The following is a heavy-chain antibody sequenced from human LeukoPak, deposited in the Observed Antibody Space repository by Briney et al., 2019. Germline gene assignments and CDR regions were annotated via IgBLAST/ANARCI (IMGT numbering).Heavy chain of an antibody. V-gene: IGHV4-4*07. Sequence: SETLSLTCTVSGGSISSYYWSWIRQPAGKGLEWIGRIYTSGSTNYNPSLKSRVTLSVDTSKNQFSLRLSSVTAADTAVYYCARLWDNTVTTGRGYHYYYDMDVWGQGTTVTVSS. D-gene: IGHD4-4*01. CDR1: GGSISSYY. CDR2: IYTSGST. CDR3: ARLWDNTVTTGRGYHYYYDMDV. J-gene: IGHJ6*02.